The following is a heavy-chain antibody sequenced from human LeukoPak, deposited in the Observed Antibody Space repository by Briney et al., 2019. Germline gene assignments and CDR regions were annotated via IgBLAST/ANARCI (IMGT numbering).Heavy chain of an antibody. CDR3: ASTSYGDYYFDY. CDR1: GFTFSSYW. V-gene: IGHV3-74*01. J-gene: IGHJ4*02. CDR2: INSDGSST. Sequence: GGSLRLSCAASGFTFSSYWMHWVRQAPGKGLVWVSRINSDGSSTSYADSVKGRFTISRDNAKNTLYLQMNSLRAEDTALYYCASTSYGDYYFDYWGQGTLVTVSS. D-gene: IGHD4-17*01.